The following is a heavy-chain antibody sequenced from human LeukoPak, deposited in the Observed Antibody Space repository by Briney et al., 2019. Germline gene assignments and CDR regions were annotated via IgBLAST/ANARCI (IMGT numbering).Heavy chain of an antibody. CDR1: GFTFSSYA. J-gene: IGHJ3*02. D-gene: IGHD4-17*01. Sequence: GGSLRLSCAASGFTFSSYAMCWVRQAPGKGLEWVSAISGSGGSTYYADSVKGRFTISRDNSKNTLYLQMNSLRAEDTAVYYCAKDRTTEGRMDDAFDIWGQGTMVTVSS. V-gene: IGHV3-23*01. CDR3: AKDRTTEGRMDDAFDI. CDR2: ISGSGGST.